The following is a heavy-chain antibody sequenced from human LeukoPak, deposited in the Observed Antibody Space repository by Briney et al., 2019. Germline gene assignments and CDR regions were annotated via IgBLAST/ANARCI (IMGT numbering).Heavy chain of an antibody. Sequence: GGSLRLSCAASGFTVSGKYVSWVRQAPGKGLEWVSVIYIGGRTYYADSVKGRFTISRDNSKNTLFLQMRGLRPEDTAIYYCAREGVGYFFDYWGQGALVTVSS. D-gene: IGHD5-18*01. J-gene: IGHJ4*02. V-gene: IGHV3-53*05. CDR3: AREGVGYFFDY. CDR1: GFTVSGKY. CDR2: IYIGGRT.